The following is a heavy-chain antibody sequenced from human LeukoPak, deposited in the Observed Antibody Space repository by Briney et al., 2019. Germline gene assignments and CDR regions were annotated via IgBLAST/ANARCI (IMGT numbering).Heavy chain of an antibody. V-gene: IGHV1-18*01. J-gene: IGHJ5*02. CDR2: ISAYNGNT. D-gene: IGHD3-22*01. CDR1: GGTFSSYA. CDR3: ARVSNYYDSSGYPPSFDP. Sequence: GASVKVSCKASGGTFSSYAISWVRQAPGEGLEWMGWISAYNGNTKYAQKLQGRVTMTTDTCTSTANMELRSLRSDDTAVYYCARVSNYYDSSGYPPSFDPWGQGTLVTVSS.